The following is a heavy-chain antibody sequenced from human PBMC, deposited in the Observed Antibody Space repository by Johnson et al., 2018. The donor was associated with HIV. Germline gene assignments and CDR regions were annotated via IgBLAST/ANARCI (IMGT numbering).Heavy chain of an antibody. J-gene: IGHJ3*02. CDR2: IAYDGSNK. CDR3: AKHRGYSDGPNDAFDI. Sequence: QVQLVESGGGVVQPGRSLRLSCAASGFTFSSYGMHWVRQAPGKGLEWVAVIAYDGSNKYYADSVKGRFTISRDNSKNTLYLQMNSLRAEDTAVYYCAKHRGYSDGPNDAFDIWGQGTMVTVSS. D-gene: IGHD3-22*01. CDR1: GFTFSSYG. V-gene: IGHV3-33*08.